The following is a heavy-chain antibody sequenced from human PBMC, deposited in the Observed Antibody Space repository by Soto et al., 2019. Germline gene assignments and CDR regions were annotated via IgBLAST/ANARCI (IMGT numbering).Heavy chain of an antibody. D-gene: IGHD1-1*01. CDR1: GGTLSNYA. CDR2: IIPIFNTA. CDR3: ARDDDNEANAIDL. V-gene: IGHV1-69*01. J-gene: IGHJ5*02. Sequence: QVQLVQSGAEVKKPGSSVKVSCKASGGTLSNYAFTWVRQAPGQGLEWMGGIIPIFNTANYAQKFQGRVTITADESTSTAYMEVNSLRSEDTAVYYCARDDDNEANAIDLWGQGTLVTVSS.